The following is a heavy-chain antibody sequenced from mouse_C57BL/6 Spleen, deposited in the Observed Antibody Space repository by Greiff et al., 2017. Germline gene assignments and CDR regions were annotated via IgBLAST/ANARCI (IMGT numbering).Heavy chain of an antibody. CDR1: GYTFTSYW. Sequence: QVQLQQPGAELVKPGASVKMSCKASGYTFTSYWITWVKQRPGQGLEWIGDIYPGSGSTNYNEKFKSKATLTVDTSSSTAYMQLSSLTSEDSAVYYCARGVGYYYGSDMDYWGQGTSVTVSS. J-gene: IGHJ4*01. D-gene: IGHD1-1*01. V-gene: IGHV1-55*01. CDR2: IYPGSGST. CDR3: ARGVGYYYGSDMDY.